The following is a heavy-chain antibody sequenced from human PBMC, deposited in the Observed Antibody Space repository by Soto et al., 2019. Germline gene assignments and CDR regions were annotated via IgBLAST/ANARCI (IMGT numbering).Heavy chain of an antibody. D-gene: IGHD3-9*01. V-gene: IGHV1-69*13. CDR2: IIPIFGTA. CDR1: GGTFSSYA. Sequence: GASVKVSCKASGGTFSSYAISWVRQAPGQGLEWMGGIIPIFGTANYAQKFQGRVTITADESTSTAYMELSSLRSEDTAVYYCARLKGPGLLRYFDWESDPWGQGTLVTVSS. CDR3: ARLKGPGLLRYFDWESDP. J-gene: IGHJ5*02.